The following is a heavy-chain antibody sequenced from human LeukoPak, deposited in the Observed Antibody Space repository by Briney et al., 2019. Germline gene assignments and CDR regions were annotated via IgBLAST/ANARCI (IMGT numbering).Heavy chain of an antibody. V-gene: IGHV1-2*02. Sequence: ASVKVSCKASGYIFTGYYMHWVRQAPGQGLEWMGWINPNSGGTNYAEKFQGRITMTRDTSISTAYMELSRLRSDDTAVYFCARGVPYMDVWGKGTTVTVSS. J-gene: IGHJ6*04. CDR2: INPNSGGT. CDR3: ARGVPYMDV. CDR1: GYIFTGYY.